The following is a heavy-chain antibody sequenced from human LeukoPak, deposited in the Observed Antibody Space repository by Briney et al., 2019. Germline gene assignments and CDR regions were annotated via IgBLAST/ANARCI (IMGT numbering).Heavy chain of an antibody. CDR2: IWYDGSNK. CDR3: ARDRQQLAAEYFQH. J-gene: IGHJ1*01. Sequence: GRSLRLSCAASGFTFSSYGMHWVRQAPGKGLEWVAVIWYDGSNKYYADSVKGRFTISRDNSKNTLYLQMNSLRAEDTAVYYCARDRQQLAAEYFQHRGQGTLVTVSS. CDR1: GFTFSSYG. V-gene: IGHV3-33*01. D-gene: IGHD6-13*01.